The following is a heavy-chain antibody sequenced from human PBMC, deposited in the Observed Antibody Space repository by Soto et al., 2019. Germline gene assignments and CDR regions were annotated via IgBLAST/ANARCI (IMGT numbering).Heavy chain of an antibody. Sequence: EEQLVESGGGLVQPGRSLRLSCAGSGFTFDDYTMHWVRQAPGKGLEWVAGITLSSRNIAYADSVKGRFTISRDNAKNSLNLQMSSLRPEDTALYYCAKDWEVVSGNGAFDVWGRGTMVTVSS. V-gene: IGHV3-9*01. CDR1: GFTFDDYT. CDR2: ITLSSRNI. D-gene: IGHD3-22*01. CDR3: AKDWEVVSGNGAFDV. J-gene: IGHJ3*01.